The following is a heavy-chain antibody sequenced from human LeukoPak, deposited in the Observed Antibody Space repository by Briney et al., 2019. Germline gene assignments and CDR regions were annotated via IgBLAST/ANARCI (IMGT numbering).Heavy chain of an antibody. CDR2: ISSSSSTI. CDR3: ARVLHKRNYDSTTYYGY. D-gene: IGHD3-22*01. CDR1: GFTFSSYS. J-gene: IGHJ4*02. Sequence: GGSLRLSCAASGFTFSSYSVNWVRQAPGKGLEWVSYISSSSSTIYYADSVKGRFTISRDNAKNSLYLQMNSLRAEDTAVYYCARVLHKRNYDSTTYYGYWGQGTLVTVSS. V-gene: IGHV3-48*01.